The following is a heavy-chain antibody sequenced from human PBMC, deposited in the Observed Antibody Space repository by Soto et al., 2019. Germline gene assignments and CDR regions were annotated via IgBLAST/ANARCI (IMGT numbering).Heavy chain of an antibody. J-gene: IGHJ6*02. D-gene: IGHD1-20*01. V-gene: IGHV4-4*02. Sequence: QVQLQESGPGLVKPSGTRSLTCVVSGASISDSHWWTWVRQPPGKGLEWIGANYNPTLKSRVTISIDKSRDQFSLNLNSVTAADTAVYYCAKNNDYAIDAWGQGTTVTVSS. CDR1: GASISDSHW. CDR3: AKNNDYAIDA.